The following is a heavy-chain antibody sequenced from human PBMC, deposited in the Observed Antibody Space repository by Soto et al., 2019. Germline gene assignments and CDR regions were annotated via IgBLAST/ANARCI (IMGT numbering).Heavy chain of an antibody. CDR2: ISYDGSNK. CDR3: AKGFLGAYCSGGSCYFGGMDV. CDR1: GFTFSSYA. D-gene: IGHD2-15*01. V-gene: IGHV3-30*18. J-gene: IGHJ6*02. Sequence: GGSLRLSCAASGFTFSSYAMSWVRQAPGKGLEWVAVISYDGSNKYYADSVKGRFTISRDNSKNTLYLQMNSLRAEDTAVYYCAKGFLGAYCSGGSCYFGGMDVWGQGTTVTVS.